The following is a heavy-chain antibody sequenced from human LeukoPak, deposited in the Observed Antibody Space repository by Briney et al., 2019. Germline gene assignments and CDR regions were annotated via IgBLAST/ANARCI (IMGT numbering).Heavy chain of an antibody. V-gene: IGHV3-23*01. D-gene: IGHD3-16*01. Sequence: GGSLRLSCAVSRLTFNSYAMSWVRQAPGKGLEWVSAISGSGGSTYYADSVKGRFTISRDNSKNTLYLQMNSLRAEDTAVYYCASCSPFGYYFDYWGQVTLVTVSS. CDR2: ISGSGGST. CDR1: RLTFNSYA. J-gene: IGHJ4*02. CDR3: ASCSPFGYYFDY.